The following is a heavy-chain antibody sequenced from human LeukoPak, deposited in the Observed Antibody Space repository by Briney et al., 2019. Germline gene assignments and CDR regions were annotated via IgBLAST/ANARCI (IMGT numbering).Heavy chain of an antibody. CDR1: GGSISSYY. D-gene: IGHD6-19*01. CDR2: IYYSGST. V-gene: IGHV4-59*08. Sequence: SETLSLTCTVSGGSISSYYWSWIRQPPGKGLEWIGYIYYSGSTNYNPSLKSRVTISVDTSKNQFSLKLSSVTAADTAVYYCARLENSSGWYGYFDLWGRGTLVTVSS. J-gene: IGHJ2*01. CDR3: ARLENSSGWYGYFDL.